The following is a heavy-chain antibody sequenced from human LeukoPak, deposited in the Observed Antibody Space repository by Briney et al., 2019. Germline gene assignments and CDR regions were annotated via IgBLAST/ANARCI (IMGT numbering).Heavy chain of an antibody. D-gene: IGHD2-2*02. V-gene: IGHV4-30-4*08. CDR3: ARVAGGVVPAAIEGDY. CDR2: IYYSGST. J-gene: IGHJ4*02. Sequence: SETLSLTCTVSGGSISSGDYYWSWIRQPPGKGLEWIGYIYYSGSTYYNPSLKSRVTISVDTSKNQFSPKLSSVTAADTAVYYCARVAGGVVPAAIEGDYWGQGTLVTVSS. CDR1: GGSISSGDYY.